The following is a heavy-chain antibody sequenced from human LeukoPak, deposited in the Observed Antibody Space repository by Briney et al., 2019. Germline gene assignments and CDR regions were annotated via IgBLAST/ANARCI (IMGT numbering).Heavy chain of an antibody. V-gene: IGHV1-46*01. CDR1: GYTFTTYY. J-gene: IGHJ4*02. Sequence: ASVKVSWKASGYTFTTYYMHWVRQAPGQGLEWMGVINPSGGTTTYAQKFQGRVTMTRDTSTSTLYMELSSLRSEDTAVYYCARGGSANYFYYFDYWGQGPLVTVSS. D-gene: IGHD3-16*01. CDR3: ARGGSANYFYYFDY. CDR2: INPSGGTT.